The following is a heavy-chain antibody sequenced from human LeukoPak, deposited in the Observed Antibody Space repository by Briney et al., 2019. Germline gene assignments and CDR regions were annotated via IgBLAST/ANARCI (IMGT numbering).Heavy chain of an antibody. CDR2: ISSDGSGT. V-gene: IGHV3-74*01. CDR3: IRGYSSGWYRFDD. CDR1: GFTFSSFW. Sequence: GGSLRLSCAAPGFTFSSFWMHWVRQTPGKGLVWVSRISSDGSGTTYADSVKGRFTVSRDNAKNTLYLQMNSLRVEDTAVYYCIRGYSSGWYRFDDWGQGTLVTVSS. J-gene: IGHJ4*02. D-gene: IGHD6-19*01.